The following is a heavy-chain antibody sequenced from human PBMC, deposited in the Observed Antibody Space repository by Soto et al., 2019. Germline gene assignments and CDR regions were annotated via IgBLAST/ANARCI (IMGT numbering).Heavy chain of an antibody. CDR1: GGSISSYY. D-gene: IGHD6-13*01. J-gene: IGHJ4*02. Sequence: SETLSLTCTVSGGSISSYYWSWIRQPPGKGLEWIGYIYYSGSTNYNPSLKSRVTISVDTSKNQFSLKLSSVTAADTAVYYCARFEWGSRAAFDYWGQGTLLTVSS. CDR3: ARFEWGSRAAFDY. V-gene: IGHV4-59*01. CDR2: IYYSGST.